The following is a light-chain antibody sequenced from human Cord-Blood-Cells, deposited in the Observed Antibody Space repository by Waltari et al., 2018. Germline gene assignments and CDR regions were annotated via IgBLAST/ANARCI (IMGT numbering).Light chain of an antibody. J-gene: IGLJ2*01. V-gene: IGLV1-40*01. CDR2: GNS. CDR1: SSHIGAGYD. CDR3: QSYDSSLSGSV. Sequence: QSVLTQPPSVSGAPAPRVTIPCTGSSSHIGAGYDVHWYQQLPGTAPKLLTYGNSNRPSGVPDRFSGSKSGTSASLAITGLQAEDEADYYCQSYDSSLSGSVFGGGTKLTVL.